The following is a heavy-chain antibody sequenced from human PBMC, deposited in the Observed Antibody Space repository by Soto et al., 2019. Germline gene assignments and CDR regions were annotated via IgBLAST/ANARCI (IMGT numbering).Heavy chain of an antibody. J-gene: IGHJ4*02. V-gene: IGHV3-23*01. CDR3: AKAVAGTGCFDY. CDR1: GFTFSSYA. CDR2: ISGSGGST. Sequence: PGGSLRLSCAASGFTFSSYAMSWVRQAPGTGLEWVSAISGSGGSTYYADSVKGRLTISRDNSKNTLYLQMHSLRADDTAVYYYAKAVAGTGCFDYWGQGTLVTVSS. D-gene: IGHD6-19*01.